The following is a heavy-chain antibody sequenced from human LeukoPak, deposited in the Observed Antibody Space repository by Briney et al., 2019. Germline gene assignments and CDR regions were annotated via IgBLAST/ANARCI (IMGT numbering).Heavy chain of an antibody. J-gene: IGHJ4*02. CDR3: TRHVASFDY. D-gene: IGHD5-12*01. CDR1: GYTFTSYD. V-gene: IGHV1-8*01. CDR2: MNPNSGNT. Sequence: ASVTVSCTASGYTFTSYDINWVRQAPGQGLEWMGWMNPNSGNTGYAQKFQGRVTMTRNTSISTAYMELSSLRSEDTAVYYCTRHVASFDYWGQGTLVTVSS.